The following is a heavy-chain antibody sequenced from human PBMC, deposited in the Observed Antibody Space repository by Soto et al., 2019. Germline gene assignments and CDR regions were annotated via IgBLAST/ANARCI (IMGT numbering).Heavy chain of an antibody. D-gene: IGHD3-22*01. J-gene: IGHJ3*02. V-gene: IGHV4-30-4*01. CDR1: GGSISSGDYY. CDR3: AGTINRGPSSGYYYDKGAFDI. CDR2: IYYSGST. Sequence: QVQLQESGPGLVKPSQTLSLTCTVSGGSISSGDYYWSWIRQPPGKGLEWIGYIYYSGSTYYNPSLKSRVTISVDTSKNQFSLKLSSVTAADTAVYYCAGTINRGPSSGYYYDKGAFDIWGQGTMVTVSS.